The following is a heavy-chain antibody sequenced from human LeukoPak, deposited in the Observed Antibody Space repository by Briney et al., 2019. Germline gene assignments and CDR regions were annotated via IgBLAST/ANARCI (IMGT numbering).Heavy chain of an antibody. Sequence: SETLSLTCTVSGGSISSSSYYWGWIRQPPGKGLEWIGSIYYSGSTYYNPSLKSRVTISVDTSKNQFSLKLSSVTAADTAVYYCASDPGASYYYYYMDVWGKGTTVTVSS. CDR1: GGSISSSSYY. CDR2: IYYSGST. CDR3: ASDPGASYYYYYMDV. V-gene: IGHV4-39*07. J-gene: IGHJ6*03. D-gene: IGHD3-10*01.